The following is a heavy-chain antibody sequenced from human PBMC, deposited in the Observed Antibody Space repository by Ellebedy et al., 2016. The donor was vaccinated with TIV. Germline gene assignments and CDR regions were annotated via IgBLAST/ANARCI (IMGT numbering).Heavy chain of an antibody. V-gene: IGHV1-69*04. CDR1: GGTFSSYA. D-gene: IGHD6-19*01. J-gene: IGHJ3*02. CDR2: IIPILGIA. CDR3: ARVPEATYSSGWSPPQGAPPDAFDI. Sequence: AASVKVSCKASGGTFSSYAISWVRQAPGQGLEWMGRIIPILGIANYAQKFQGRVTITADKSTSTAYMELSSLRSEDTAVYYCARVPEATYSSGWSPPQGAPPDAFDIWGQGTMVTVSS.